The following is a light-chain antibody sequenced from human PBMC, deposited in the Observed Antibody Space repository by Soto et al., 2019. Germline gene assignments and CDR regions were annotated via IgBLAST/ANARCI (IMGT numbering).Light chain of an antibody. J-gene: IGKJ2*01. CDR1: QSVSSN. CDR3: KQYNKWPPGMYT. Sequence: EIVMTQSPATLSVSPGERATLSCRASQSVSSNLAWYQQKPGQAPRLLIYGASTRATGIPARFSGSGSGTEFTVTISSLQSEDFAVYYCKQYNKWPPGMYTFGQGTKLEIK. CDR2: GAS. V-gene: IGKV3-15*01.